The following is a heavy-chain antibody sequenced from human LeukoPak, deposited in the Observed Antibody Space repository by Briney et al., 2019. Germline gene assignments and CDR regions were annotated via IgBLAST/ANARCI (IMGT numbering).Heavy chain of an antibody. J-gene: IGHJ3*02. CDR3: ARAGPLDQDALDI. CDR1: GFTFSSYV. V-gene: IGHV3-23*01. CDR2: ISGSGGST. D-gene: IGHD1/OR15-1a*01. Sequence: GGSLRLSCAASGFTFSSYVMSWVRQAPGKGLEWVSAISGSGGSTYYADSVKGRFTISRDNSKNTLYLQMNSLRAEDTAVYYCARAGPLDQDALDIWGQGTMVTVSS.